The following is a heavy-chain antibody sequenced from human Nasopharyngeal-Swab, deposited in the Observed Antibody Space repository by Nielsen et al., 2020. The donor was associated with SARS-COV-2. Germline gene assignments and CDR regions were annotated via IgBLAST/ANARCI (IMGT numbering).Heavy chain of an antibody. CDR2: IKQDGSEK. V-gene: IGHV3-7*01. CDR3: ARVPGGYDSNGYYFDQ. J-gene: IGHJ4*02. D-gene: IGHD3-22*01. Sequence: GESLKTSCAASAFTFSGYWMNWVRQAPGKGLWWVGSIKQDGSEKYYVDSVKGRFTISSDNAKNSLYLQMNSLRVEDTAVYYCARVPGGYDSNGYYFDQWGQGTLVTVSS. CDR1: AFTFSGYW.